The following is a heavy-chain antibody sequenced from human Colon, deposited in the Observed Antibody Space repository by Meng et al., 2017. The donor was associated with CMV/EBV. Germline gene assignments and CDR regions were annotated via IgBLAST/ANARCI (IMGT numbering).Heavy chain of an antibody. D-gene: IGHD4-17*01. V-gene: IGHV4-4*02. CDR3: ARTPTVTTRYFDS. Sequence: CAVAGGSINTTNWWSWVRQPPGKGLEWIGEIYYSGGTNYNPSLESRVTISVDKSRSQFSLKLSSVTAADTAVYYCARTPTVTTRYFDSWGQGTLVTVSS. J-gene: IGHJ4*02. CDR2: IYYSGGT. CDR1: GGSINTTNW.